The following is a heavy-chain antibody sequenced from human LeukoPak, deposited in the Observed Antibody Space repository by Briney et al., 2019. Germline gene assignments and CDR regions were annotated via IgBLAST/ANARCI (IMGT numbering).Heavy chain of an antibody. V-gene: IGHV3-13*04. CDR3: ARETVAIGTNPFDI. Sequence: GGSLRLSCAASGFTLSNYDMHWVRQVIGKGLEWVSAIGTAGDAFYPGSVKGRFTVSREIAKNSLYLQMNSLTAGDTAVYYCARETVAIGTNPFDIWGQGTMVTVSS. D-gene: IGHD6-19*01. CDR2: IGTAGDA. CDR1: GFTLSNYD. J-gene: IGHJ3*02.